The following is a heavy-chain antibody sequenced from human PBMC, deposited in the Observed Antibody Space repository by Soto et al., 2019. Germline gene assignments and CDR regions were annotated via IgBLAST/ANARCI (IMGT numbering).Heavy chain of an antibody. J-gene: IGHJ6*02. CDR1: GFTFSSYA. V-gene: IGHV3-30-3*01. CDR2: ISYDGSNK. CDR3: ARELDFWSGCMDV. Sequence: HPGGSLRLSCAASGFTFSSYAMHWVRQAPGKGLEWVAVISYDGSNKYYADSVKDRFTISRDNSKNTLYLQMNSLRAEDTAVYYCARELDFWSGCMDVWGQGTTVTVSS. D-gene: IGHD3-3*01.